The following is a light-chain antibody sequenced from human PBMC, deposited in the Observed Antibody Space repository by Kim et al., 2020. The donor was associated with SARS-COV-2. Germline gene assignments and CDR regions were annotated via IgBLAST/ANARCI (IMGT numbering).Light chain of an antibody. CDR2: KDS. CDR1: ALAKQY. J-gene: IGLJ2*01. V-gene: IGLV3-25*03. Sequence: SYELTQPPSMSVSPGQTARITCSGDALAKQYAYWYQQKSGQAPVMLIYKDSERPSGIPERFSGSSSGTRVTLTISGVQAEDEGDYYCQSADSSGTYVVFGGGTQLTVL. CDR3: QSADSSGTYVV.